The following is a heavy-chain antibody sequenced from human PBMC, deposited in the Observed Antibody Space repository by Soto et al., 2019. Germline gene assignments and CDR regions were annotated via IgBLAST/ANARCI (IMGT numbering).Heavy chain of an antibody. D-gene: IGHD2-15*01. J-gene: IGHJ4*02. CDR2: IGGRGSPQ. Sequence: PGGLMRLSCAASGLPCSDYYGTWLRPATGRGLEWLGYIGGRGSPQRYADSIKGRFTISRDNAKNSLYLQIDSLRVEDTAVYYCARDVRGVGAGGTRLYYFDLRGQRTVVTGSS. V-gene: IGHV3-11*01. CDR1: GLPCSDYY. CDR3: ARDVRGVGAGGTRLYYFDL.